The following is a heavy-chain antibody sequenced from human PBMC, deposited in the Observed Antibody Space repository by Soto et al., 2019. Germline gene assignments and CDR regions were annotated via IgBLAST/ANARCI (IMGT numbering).Heavy chain of an antibody. D-gene: IGHD6-19*01. CDR1: GGSVSSGSYY. CDR2: IYYSGST. Sequence: SETLSLTCTVSGGSVSSGSYYWSWIRQPPGKGLEWIGYIYYSGSTNYNPPLKSRVTISVDTSKNQFSLKLSSVTAADTAVYYCARGYSSGRTHRDYWGQGTLVTVSS. J-gene: IGHJ4*02. V-gene: IGHV4-61*01. CDR3: ARGYSSGRTHRDY.